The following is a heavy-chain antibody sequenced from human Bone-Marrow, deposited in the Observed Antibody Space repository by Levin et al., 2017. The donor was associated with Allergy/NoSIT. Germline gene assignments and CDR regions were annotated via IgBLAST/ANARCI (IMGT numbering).Heavy chain of an antibody. D-gene: IGHD6-19*01. CDR3: ARHISRGGFGYYHYPMAV. CDR2: SNNRGTP. J-gene: IGHJ6*02. Sequence: PSETLSLTCSVSGDSLTNSGSYYGWIRQSPGKGPECLGSSNNRGTPSSNRPLNSRLTISLDTSANHLSLSLTSGTAADTALYSCARHISRGGFGYYHYPMAVCGPGTSVIVSS. CDR1: GDSLTNSGSY. V-gene: IGHV4-39*01.